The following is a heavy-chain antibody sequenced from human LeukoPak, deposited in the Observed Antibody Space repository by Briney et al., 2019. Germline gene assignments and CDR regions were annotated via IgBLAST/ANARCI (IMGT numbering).Heavy chain of an antibody. J-gene: IGHJ4*02. CDR1: GYTFTSYG. Sequence: ASVKVSCKASGYTFTSYGISWVRQAPGQGLEWMGWISAYNGNTNYAQKLQGRVTMTTDTSTSTACMELRSLRSDDTAVYYCASNHEGEATTVVTQLPDYWGQGTLVTVSS. D-gene: IGHD4-23*01. CDR2: ISAYNGNT. CDR3: ASNHEGEATTVVTQLPDY. V-gene: IGHV1-18*01.